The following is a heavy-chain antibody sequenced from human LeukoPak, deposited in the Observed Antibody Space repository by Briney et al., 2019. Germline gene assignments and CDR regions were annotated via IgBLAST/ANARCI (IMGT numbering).Heavy chain of an antibody. V-gene: IGHV1-2*02. J-gene: IGHJ4*02. CDR2: INPNSGGT. CDR1: GYTFTGYY. CDR3: ARVYSGSYWPFDY. D-gene: IGHD1-26*01. Sequence: GASVKVSCKASGYTFTGYYMHWVRQAPGQGLEWMGWINPNSGGTNYAQKFQGRVTMTRDTSISTAYMELSRLRSDDTAVYYCARVYSGSYWPFDYWGQGTLVTVSS.